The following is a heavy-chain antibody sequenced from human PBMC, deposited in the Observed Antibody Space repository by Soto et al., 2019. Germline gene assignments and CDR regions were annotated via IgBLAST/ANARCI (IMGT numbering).Heavy chain of an antibody. V-gene: IGHV1-46*01. Sequence: ASVKVSCKASGYTFTSYYMHWVRQAPGQGLEWMGIINPSGGSTSYAQKFQGRVTMTRDTSTSTVYMELSSLRSEDTAVYYCARDMGRRYCSSNSCYFPFDPWGQGTLVTVSS. CDR1: GYTFTSYY. CDR3: ARDMGRRYCSSNSCYFPFDP. J-gene: IGHJ5*02. D-gene: IGHD2-2*01. CDR2: INPSGGST.